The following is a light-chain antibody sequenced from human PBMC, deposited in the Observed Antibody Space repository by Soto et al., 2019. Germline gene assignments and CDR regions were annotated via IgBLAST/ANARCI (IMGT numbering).Light chain of an antibody. V-gene: IGKV1-27*01. Sequence: DNQITQSPSSLSASVGDRVTISCRASLGISDYLAWYQQKPGKVPKLLIYAASTLQSGVPSRFSGSGSGTELTLTISGLQPEDVATYYCQKYNSAPWTFGQGTKVDIK. J-gene: IGKJ1*01. CDR1: LGISDY. CDR2: AAS. CDR3: QKYNSAPWT.